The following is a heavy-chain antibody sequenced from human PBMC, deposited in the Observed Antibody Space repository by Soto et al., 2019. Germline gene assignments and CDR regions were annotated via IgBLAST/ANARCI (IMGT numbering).Heavy chain of an antibody. CDR1: GYTFTSYA. V-gene: IGHV1-3*01. Sequence: QVQLVQSGAEVKKPGASVKVSCKASGYTFTSYAMHWVRQAPGQRLEWMGWINAGNGNTKYSQKFQGRVTITRDTSASTAYRELSGLRSEDTDVYYCASIYCSRTSCYGAYFDYWGQGTLVTVSS. CDR3: ASIYCSRTSCYGAYFDY. D-gene: IGHD2-2*01. CDR2: INAGNGNT. J-gene: IGHJ4*02.